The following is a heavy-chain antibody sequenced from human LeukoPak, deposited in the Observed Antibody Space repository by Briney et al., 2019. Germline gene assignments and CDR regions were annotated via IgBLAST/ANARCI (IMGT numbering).Heavy chain of an antibody. CDR2: ISGSGGST. J-gene: IGHJ3*02. Sequence: GGSLRLSCAASGFTFSSYAMHWVRQAPGKGLEWVSAISGSGGSTYYADSVKGRFTISRDNSKNTLYLQMNSLRAEDTAVYYCAKGQQWLVLAFDIWGQGTMVTVSS. V-gene: IGHV3-23*01. CDR3: AKGQQWLVLAFDI. CDR1: GFTFSSYA. D-gene: IGHD6-19*01.